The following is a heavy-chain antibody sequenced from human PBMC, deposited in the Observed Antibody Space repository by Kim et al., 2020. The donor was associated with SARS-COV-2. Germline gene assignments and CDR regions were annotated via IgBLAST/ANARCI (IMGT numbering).Heavy chain of an antibody. Sequence: AGSVKGRFTLARDNSNNTLYLQMNSLRAEDTAVYYCARNEDDYGDSGFDYWGQGTLVTVSS. CDR3: ARNEDDYGDSGFDY. V-gene: IGHV3-33*01. D-gene: IGHD4-17*01. J-gene: IGHJ4*02.